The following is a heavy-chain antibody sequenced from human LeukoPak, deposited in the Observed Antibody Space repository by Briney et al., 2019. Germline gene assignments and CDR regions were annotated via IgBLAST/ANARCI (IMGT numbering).Heavy chain of an antibody. CDR2: ISWISGSI. CDR3: AKDKAGRGIYYFDY. D-gene: IGHD6-13*01. Sequence: GGSVGLSCAVSVFIHRDYAMHWVRQPSAKGLEWVLDISWISGSIGYADSVKSRLTISRDNGKNSLYLQMNSLRAEDTALYYCAKDKAGRGIYYFDYWGQGTLVTVSS. V-gene: IGHV3-9*01. J-gene: IGHJ4*02. CDR1: VFIHRDYA.